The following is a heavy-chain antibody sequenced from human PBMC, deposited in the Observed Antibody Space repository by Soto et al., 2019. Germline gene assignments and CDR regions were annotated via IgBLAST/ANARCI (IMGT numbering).Heavy chain of an antibody. D-gene: IGHD2-2*02. CDR2: ISAGGST. V-gene: IGHV3-23*01. J-gene: IGHJ4*02. Sequence: GGSLRLSCTASGFTFSYYGMSWVRPPPGKGLEWVSVISAGGSTYYADSVKGRFTVSRANSKNTLYLQMNSLRAEDTAVYYCANVPIWCSSTSCYTEGFDYWGQGTLVTVSS. CDR3: ANVPIWCSSTSCYTEGFDY. CDR1: GFTFSYYG.